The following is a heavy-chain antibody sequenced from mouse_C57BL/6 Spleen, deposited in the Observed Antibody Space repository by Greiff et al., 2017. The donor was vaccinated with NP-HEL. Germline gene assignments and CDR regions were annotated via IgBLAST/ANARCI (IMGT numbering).Heavy chain of an antibody. Sequence: QVQLKQSGAELVRPGTSVKVSCKASGYAFTNYLIEWVKQRPGQGLEWIGVINPGSGGTNYNEKFKGKATLTADKSSSTAYMQLSSLTSEDSAVYFCARSPFSDYAMDYWGQGTSVTVSS. CDR2: INPGSGGT. CDR1: GYAFTNYL. V-gene: IGHV1-54*01. J-gene: IGHJ4*01. CDR3: ARSPFSDYAMDY.